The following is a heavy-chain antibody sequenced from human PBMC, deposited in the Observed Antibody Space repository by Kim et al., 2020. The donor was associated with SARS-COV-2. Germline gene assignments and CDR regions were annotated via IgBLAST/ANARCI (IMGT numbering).Heavy chain of an antibody. CDR3: AGELRATAGVDAFDI. D-gene: IGHD6-25*01. Sequence: SVKVSCKTSGGTFINYGINWVRQAPGQGLEWVGGIIPIIGTPYYAQKFEDRVTIIADESTFTAHLELSSLRSEDTAVYYCAGELRATAGVDAFDIWGPGTVVTVSS. CDR2: IIPIIGTP. J-gene: IGHJ3*02. V-gene: IGHV1-69*13. CDR1: GGTFINYG.